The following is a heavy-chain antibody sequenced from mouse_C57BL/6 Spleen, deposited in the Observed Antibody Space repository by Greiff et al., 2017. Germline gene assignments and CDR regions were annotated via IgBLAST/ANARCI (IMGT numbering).Heavy chain of an antibody. Sequence: EVKVVESGEGLVKPGGSLKLSCAASGFTFSSYAMSWVRQTPEKRLEWVAYISSGGDYIYYADTVKGRFTISRDIARNTLYMQSRSLKSEDTAMYYCTRMETDYYGSSYFDYWGQGTTLTVAS. CDR2: ISSGGDYI. CDR3: TRMETDYYGSSYFDY. J-gene: IGHJ2*01. V-gene: IGHV5-9-1*02. D-gene: IGHD1-1*01. CDR1: GFTFSSYA.